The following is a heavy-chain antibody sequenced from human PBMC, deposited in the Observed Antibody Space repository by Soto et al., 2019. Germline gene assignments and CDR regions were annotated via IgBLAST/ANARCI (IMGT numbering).Heavy chain of an antibody. D-gene: IGHD3-9*01. CDR3: AKSRDILTGYSPDY. Sequence: PGGSLRLSCAASGFTFSSYAMSWVRQAPGKGLEWVSAISGSGGSTYYADSVKGRFTISRDNSKNTLYLQMNSLRAEDTAVYYCAKSRDILTGYSPDYWGQGTLVTVSS. CDR1: GFTFSSYA. CDR2: ISGSGGST. V-gene: IGHV3-23*01. J-gene: IGHJ4*02.